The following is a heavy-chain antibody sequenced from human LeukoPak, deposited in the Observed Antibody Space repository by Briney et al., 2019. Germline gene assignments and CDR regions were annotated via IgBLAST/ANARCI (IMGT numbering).Heavy chain of an antibody. D-gene: IGHD3-10*01. V-gene: IGHV3-74*01. Sequence: GGSLRLSCAASGFTFSSYYMSWVRQAPGKGVEWVSRINSDGSSTSYADSVKGRFTISRDNAKNTLYLQMNSLRAEDTAVYYCARDHRGSGSRYYYYYMDVWGKGTTVTISS. CDR1: GFTFSSYY. CDR3: ARDHRGSGSRYYYYYMDV. CDR2: INSDGSST. J-gene: IGHJ6*03.